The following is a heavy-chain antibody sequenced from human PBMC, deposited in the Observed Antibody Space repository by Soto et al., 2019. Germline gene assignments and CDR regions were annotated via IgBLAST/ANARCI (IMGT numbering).Heavy chain of an antibody. J-gene: IGHJ4*02. CDR1: GYTFTSYA. Sequence: VASVKVSCKASGYTFTSYAMHWVRQAPGQRLEWMGWINPSSGNTRYAQKFQGRVTITRDTSTSTVYMELSSLRSEDTAVYYCARVSNLIQLWPQYYFDYWGQGTLVTVSS. CDR2: INPSSGNT. D-gene: IGHD5-18*01. CDR3: ARVSNLIQLWPQYYFDY. V-gene: IGHV1-3*01.